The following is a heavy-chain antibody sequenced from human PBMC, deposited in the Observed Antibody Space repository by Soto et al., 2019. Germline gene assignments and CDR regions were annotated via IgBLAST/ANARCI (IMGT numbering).Heavy chain of an antibody. V-gene: IGHV1-69*02. D-gene: IGHD5-18*01. CDR2: IIPILGIA. Sequence: ASVKVSCKASGGTFSSYTISWVRQAPGQGLEWMGRIIPILGIANYAQKFQGRVTITADKSTSTAHMELSSLRSEDTALYYCARGPLEMATAFFDYWGQGTLVTVSS. CDR3: ARGPLEMATAFFDY. J-gene: IGHJ4*02. CDR1: GGTFSSYT.